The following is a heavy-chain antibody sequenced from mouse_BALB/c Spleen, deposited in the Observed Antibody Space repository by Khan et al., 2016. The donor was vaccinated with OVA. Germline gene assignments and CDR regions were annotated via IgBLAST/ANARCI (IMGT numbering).Heavy chain of an antibody. J-gene: IGHJ1*01. CDR3: ARPSYDPRDFEV. CDR2: IAPANGNT. CDR1: GFNIKDTY. V-gene: IGHV14-3*02. D-gene: IGHD2-3*01. Sequence: VQLKQSGAELVKPGASVKLSCTASGFNIKDTYLHWVKQRPEQGLEWIGRIAPANGNTQYDPKLQGKATLTSDTSSKTSYLQLNSLTSEATAVYYCARPSYDPRDFEVWGAGTTVTVSS.